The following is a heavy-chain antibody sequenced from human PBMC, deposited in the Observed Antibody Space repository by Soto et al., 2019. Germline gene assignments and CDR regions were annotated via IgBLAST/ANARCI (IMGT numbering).Heavy chain of an antibody. J-gene: IGHJ6*02. D-gene: IGHD2-21*02. CDR2: ISSSGSTI. V-gene: IGHV3-11*01. CDR1: GFTFSDYY. CDR3: VKDSVRSRDRMDV. Sequence: GGSLRLSCAASGFTFSDYYMSWIRQAPGKGLEWVSYISSSGSTIYYADSVKGRLTISRDNSKNTLYLQMNSLRAEDTAVYYCVKDSVRSRDRMDVWGQGTAVTVSS.